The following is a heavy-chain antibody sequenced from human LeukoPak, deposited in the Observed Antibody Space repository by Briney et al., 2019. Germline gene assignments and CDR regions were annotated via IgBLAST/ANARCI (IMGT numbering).Heavy chain of an antibody. J-gene: IGHJ4*02. D-gene: IGHD4-23*01. V-gene: IGHV3-30-3*01. Sequence: GGSLRLSCAASGFTFSSYAMHWVRQAPGKGLEWVAVTSYDGSNKYYADSVKGRFTISRDNSKNTLYLQMNSLRAEDTAVYYCARHLTYGGWNSWGQGTLVTVSS. CDR3: ARHLTYGGWNS. CDR1: GFTFSSYA. CDR2: TSYDGSNK.